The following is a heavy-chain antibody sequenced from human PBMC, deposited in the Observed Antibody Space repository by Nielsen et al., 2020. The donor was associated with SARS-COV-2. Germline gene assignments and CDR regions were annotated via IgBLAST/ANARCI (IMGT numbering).Heavy chain of an antibody. CDR2: ISYDGSNK. V-gene: IGHV3-30*18. CDR1: GFTFSGYG. J-gene: IGHJ4*02. D-gene: IGHD2-2*01. Sequence: GGSLRLSCAASGFTFSGYGMHWVRQAPGKGLEWVAVISYDGSNKYYADSVKGRFTISRDNSKNTLYLQMNSLRAEDTAVYYCAKDRPRIVVVPAAIDYWGQGTLVTVSS. CDR3: AKDRPRIVVVPAAIDY.